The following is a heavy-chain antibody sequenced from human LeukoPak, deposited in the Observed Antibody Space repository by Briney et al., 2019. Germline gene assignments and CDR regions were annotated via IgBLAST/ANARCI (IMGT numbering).Heavy chain of an antibody. J-gene: IGHJ5*02. CDR1: GFTVSSNY. D-gene: IGHD6-13*01. V-gene: IGHV3-66*01. CDR2: IYSGGST. Sequence: PGGSLRLSCAASGFTVSSNYMSWVRQAPGKGLEGGSVIYSGGSTYYADTVKGRFTISRDNSKNTLYLQMNSLRAEDTAVYYCAVSQLIRNWFDPWGQGTLVTVSS. CDR3: AVSQLIRNWFDP.